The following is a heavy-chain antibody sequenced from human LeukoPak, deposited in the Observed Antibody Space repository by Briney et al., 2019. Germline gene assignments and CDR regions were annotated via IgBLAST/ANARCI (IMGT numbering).Heavy chain of an antibody. V-gene: IGHV3-23*01. CDR2: ISGSGGST. Sequence: GGSLRLSCAASGFTFSSYAMGWVRQAPGKGLEWVSAISGSGGSTYYADSVKGRFTISRDNSKNTLYLQMNSLRAEDTAVYYCAKDPQYYYDSSGYPDYWGQGTLVTVPS. J-gene: IGHJ4*02. D-gene: IGHD3-22*01. CDR3: AKDPQYYYDSSGYPDY. CDR1: GFTFSSYA.